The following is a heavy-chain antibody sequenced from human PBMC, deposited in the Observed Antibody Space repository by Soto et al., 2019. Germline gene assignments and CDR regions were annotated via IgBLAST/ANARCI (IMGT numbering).Heavy chain of an antibody. D-gene: IGHD6-19*01. CDR3: ARRRREGVAAPPWPRRYWYFDL. CDR1: GGSISSSSYY. CDR2: IYYSGST. J-gene: IGHJ2*01. V-gene: IGHV4-39*01. Sequence: QLQLQESGPGLVKPSETLSLTCTVSGGSISSSSYYWGWIRQPPGKGLEWIGSIYYSGSTYYNPSLKSRVTISVDTSKNQFSLKLSSVTAADTAVYYCARRRREGVAAPPWPRRYWYFDLWGRGTLVTVSS.